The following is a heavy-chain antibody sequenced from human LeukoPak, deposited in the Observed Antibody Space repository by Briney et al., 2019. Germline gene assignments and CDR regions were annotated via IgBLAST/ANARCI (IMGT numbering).Heavy chain of an antibody. Sequence: SVKVSCKASGDTFSKYAITWVRQAPGQGLEWMGNIVPVFGTPFYAQKFQGRATIITDEYRNTALMQLCSLRSEDTALYTCASRYTTSRHFDWNVDYCGQGTLLTVSS. V-gene: IGHV1-69*05. CDR3: ASRYTTSRHFDWNVDY. CDR2: IVPVFGTP. D-gene: IGHD3-9*01. CDR1: GDTFSKYA. J-gene: IGHJ4*02.